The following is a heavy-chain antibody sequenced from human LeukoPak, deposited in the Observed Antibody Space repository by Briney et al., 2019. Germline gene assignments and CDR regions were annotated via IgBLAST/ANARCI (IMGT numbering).Heavy chain of an antibody. J-gene: IGHJ2*01. Sequence: SETLSLTCTVSGGSISSYYWSWIRQPPGKGLEWIGYIYHSGSTYYNPSLKSRVTISVDRSKNQFSLKLSSVTAADTAVYYCARASHLAPRGASRPHWYFDLWGRGTLVTVSS. V-gene: IGHV4-59*12. CDR1: GGSISSYY. CDR3: ARASHLAPRGASRPHWYFDL. CDR2: IYHSGST.